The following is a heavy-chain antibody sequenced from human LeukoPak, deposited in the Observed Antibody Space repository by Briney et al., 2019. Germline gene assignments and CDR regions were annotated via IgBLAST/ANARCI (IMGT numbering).Heavy chain of an antibody. CDR3: ARDSGDPDLPATAIPNYFDY. V-gene: IGHV3-64*01. D-gene: IGHD2-21*02. J-gene: IGHJ4*02. CDR1: GFTFSSYA. Sequence: GGSLRLSCAASGFTFSSYAMHWVRQAPGKGLEYVSAISSNGDSTYYANSVKGRFTISRDNSKNMLYLQMGSLRAEDMAVYYCARDSGDPDLPATAIPNYFDYWGQGTLVTVSS. CDR2: ISSNGDST.